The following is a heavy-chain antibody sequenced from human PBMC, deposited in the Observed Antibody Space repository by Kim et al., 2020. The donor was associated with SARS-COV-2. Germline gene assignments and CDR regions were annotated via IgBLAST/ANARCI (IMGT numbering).Heavy chain of an antibody. Sequence: NGNTQYSQKFQGRVTITRDTSASTAYMELSSLRSEDTAVYYCARALNLDYWGQGTLVTVSS. CDR3: ARALNLDY. V-gene: IGHV1-3*01. CDR2: NGNT. J-gene: IGHJ4*02.